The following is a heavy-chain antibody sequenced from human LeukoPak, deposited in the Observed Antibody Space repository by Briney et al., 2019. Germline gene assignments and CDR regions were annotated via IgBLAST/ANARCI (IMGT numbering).Heavy chain of an antibody. Sequence: GGSLRLSCTASGFTFSTYWINWVRQSPGKGLVWVALINGDGSTTDYADSVQGRFTISRDNAKNTLYLQMNSLRAEDTAVYYCARGRKAGVDNYYYMDVWGKGTTVTVSS. CDR2: INGDGSTT. J-gene: IGHJ6*03. CDR1: GFTFSTYW. D-gene: IGHD3-10*01. V-gene: IGHV3-74*01. CDR3: ARGRKAGVDNYYYMDV.